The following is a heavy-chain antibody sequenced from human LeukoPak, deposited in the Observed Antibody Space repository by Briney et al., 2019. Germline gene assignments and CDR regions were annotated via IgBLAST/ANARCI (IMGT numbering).Heavy chain of an antibody. J-gene: IGHJ4*02. D-gene: IGHD3-22*01. Sequence: PSETLSLTCAVSGGSISSSNWWSWVRQPPGKGLEWIGYIYYSGSTYYNPSLKSRVTISVDTSKNQFSLKLSSVTAADTAVYYCASTADYYDSRRFDYWGQGTLVTVSS. CDR1: GGSISSSNW. CDR2: IYYSGST. V-gene: IGHV4-4*02. CDR3: ASTADYYDSRRFDY.